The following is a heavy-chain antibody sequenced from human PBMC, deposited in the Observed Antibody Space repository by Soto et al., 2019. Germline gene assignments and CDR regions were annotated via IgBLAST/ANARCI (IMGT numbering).Heavy chain of an antibody. CDR2: ILPIFGPP. CDR3: AREEFLIPVPFGH. J-gene: IGHJ4*02. Sequence: VQLVQSGAELKKTGSSVKISCTSSGVSATNYGVSWVRQAPGQGLEWMGGILPIFGPPHYAQKFQDRLTITADETTSTIDTELTGLTSDDTAIYFCAREEFLIPVPFGHWGQGTLVTVSS. V-gene: IGHV1-69*01. D-gene: IGHD3-3*01. CDR1: GVSATNYG.